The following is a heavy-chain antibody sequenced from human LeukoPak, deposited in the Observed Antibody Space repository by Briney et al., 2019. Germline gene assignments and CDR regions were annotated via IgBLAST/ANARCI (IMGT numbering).Heavy chain of an antibody. CDR1: GGSISSSSYY. CDR3: ERGSQPAD. J-gene: IGHJ4*02. Sequence: SETLSLTCTVSGGSISSSSYYWGWIRQPPGKGLEWIGSIYYSGSTYYNPSLKSRVTISIDTSTNQFSLKLISVTPADTAVYYCERGSQPADWGQGTLVTVSS. CDR2: IYYSGST. V-gene: IGHV4-39*01. D-gene: IGHD1-26*01.